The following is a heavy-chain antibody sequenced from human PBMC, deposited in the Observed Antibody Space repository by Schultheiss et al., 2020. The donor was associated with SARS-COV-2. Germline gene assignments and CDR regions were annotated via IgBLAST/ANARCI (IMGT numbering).Heavy chain of an antibody. J-gene: IGHJ4*02. CDR1: GFTFSIYT. CDR3: AKDSDPYGNDLNYF. V-gene: IGHV3-23*01. Sequence: GESLKISCEASGFTFSIYTMTWVRQVPGRGLEWVSTFSGSTNRTYYADSVKGRFTISRDNSKNTLYLQMKSLRADDTAIYYCAKDSDPYGNDLNYFWGPGTVVTVSS. CDR2: FSGSTNRT. D-gene: IGHD3-16*01.